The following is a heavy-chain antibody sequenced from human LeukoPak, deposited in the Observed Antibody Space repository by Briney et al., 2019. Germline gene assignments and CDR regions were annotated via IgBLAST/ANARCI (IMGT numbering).Heavy chain of an antibody. J-gene: IGHJ4*02. D-gene: IGHD5-24*01. CDR2: ISGSGGST. CDR3: AKVNYCRPYF. CDR1: GFTFSSYA. Sequence: GGSLRLSCAASGFTFSSYAMSRVRQAPGEGLEWVSDISGSGGSTYYADSVKGRFTISRDNFQNTLFLQLNNLRVDDTAVYFCAKVNYCRPYFWGQGTLVTVSS. V-gene: IGHV3-23*01.